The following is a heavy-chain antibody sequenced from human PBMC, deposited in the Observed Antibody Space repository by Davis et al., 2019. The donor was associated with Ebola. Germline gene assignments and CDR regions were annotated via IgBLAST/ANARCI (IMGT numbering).Heavy chain of an antibody. CDR2: IWYDGSNK. Sequence: GGSLRLSCAASGFTFTTSGMHWVRHAPGKGLEWVAVIWYDGSNKYYADSVKGRFTISRDNSKNTLYLQMNSLRAEDTAVYYCAREPLTGIELDYWGQGTLVTVSS. CDR3: AREPLTGIELDY. J-gene: IGHJ4*02. V-gene: IGHV3-33*01. D-gene: IGHD7-27*01. CDR1: GFTFTTSG.